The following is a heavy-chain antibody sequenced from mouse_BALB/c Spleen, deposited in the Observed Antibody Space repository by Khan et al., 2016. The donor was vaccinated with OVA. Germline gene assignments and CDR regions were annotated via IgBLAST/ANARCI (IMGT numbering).Heavy chain of an antibody. V-gene: IGHV9-3-1*01. CDR2: INTYTGEQ. J-gene: IGHJ4*01. CDR1: GYTFTKNG. CDR3: ARVGYNGTMDS. Sequence: QIQLVQSGPELKKPGETVKISCKASGYTFTKNGMNWVKQAPGKGLKWMGWINTYTGEQIYADDFKGRFAFSLETSASTAYLQINNLKNEETATXFCARVGYNGTMDSWGQGTSVTVSS. D-gene: IGHD2-14*01.